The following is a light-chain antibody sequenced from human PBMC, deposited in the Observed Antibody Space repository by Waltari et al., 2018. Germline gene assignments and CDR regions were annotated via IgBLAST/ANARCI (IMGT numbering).Light chain of an antibody. CDR3: QSYDISLSAWV. Sequence: QSVLTQPPSVSGAPGQRVTISCTGRNPNIGAGYDGHWYQQFPGTAPKLLIFGNNNRPSGVPDRFSVSKSGTSASLAITGLQAEDEADYYCQSYDISLSAWVFGGGTKLAVL. CDR2: GNN. V-gene: IGLV1-40*01. J-gene: IGLJ3*02. CDR1: NPNIGAGYD.